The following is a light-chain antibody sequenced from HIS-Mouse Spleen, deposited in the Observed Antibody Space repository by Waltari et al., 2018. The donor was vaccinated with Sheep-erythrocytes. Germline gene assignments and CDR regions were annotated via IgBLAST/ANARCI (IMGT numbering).Light chain of an antibody. V-gene: IGLV2-11*01. CDR3: CSYAGSYNHV. CDR2: DVR. Sequence: QSALTQPRSVSGSPGQSVTISCTGTGSDVGGYHYVCWYQQHPGKAPKLMIYDVRKRPSGFPDRFSGSKSGNTASLTISGLQAEDEADYYCCSYAGSYNHVFATGTKVTVL. J-gene: IGLJ1*01. CDR1: GSDVGGYHY.